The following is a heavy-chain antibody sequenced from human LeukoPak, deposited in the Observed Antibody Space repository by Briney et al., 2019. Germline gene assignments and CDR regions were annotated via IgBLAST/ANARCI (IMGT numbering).Heavy chain of an antibody. CDR2: ISAHNGNT. CDR1: GYSFGNYG. D-gene: IGHD1-1*01. V-gene: IGHV1-18*01. CDR3: ARDDRYLLPSAYYSNGLDV. Sequence: ASVKVSCRAFGYSFGNYGISWVRQAPGQGLEWLGWISAHNGNTNYARKFQGRVTMTTDTSTSTASMELTSLRSADTAMYYCARDDRYLLPSAYYSNGLDVWGQGTTVTVSS. J-gene: IGHJ6*02.